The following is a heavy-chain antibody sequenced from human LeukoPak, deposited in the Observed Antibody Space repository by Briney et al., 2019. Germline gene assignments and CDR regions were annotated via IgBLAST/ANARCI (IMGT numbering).Heavy chain of an antibody. CDR2: IWYDGSNK. CDR1: GFTFSSYG. D-gene: IGHD6-19*01. CDR3: ARDAQYSSGWYDDY. Sequence: GRSLRLSCAASGFTFSSYGMHWVRQAPGKGLEWVAVIWYDGSNKYYADSVKGRFTISRDNSENTLYLQMNSLRAEDTAVYYCARDAQYSSGWYDDYWGQRTLVTVSS. V-gene: IGHV3-33*01. J-gene: IGHJ4*02.